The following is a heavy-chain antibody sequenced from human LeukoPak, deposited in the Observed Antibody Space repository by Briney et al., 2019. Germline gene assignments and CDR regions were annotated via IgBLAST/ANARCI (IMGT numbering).Heavy chain of an antibody. J-gene: IGHJ3*02. CDR2: IGGGPV. Sequence: GGSLRLSCVASGLTFSNYAMTWVRQAPGKGLEWVSTIGGGPVYYADSVRGRFTISRDNSKNTLFLQTNSLRAEDTAIYYCAKDSYSHNGIYDALDIWGQGTMVTVSS. CDR1: GLTFSNYA. CDR3: AKDSYSHNGIYDALDI. D-gene: IGHD2-8*01. V-gene: IGHV3-23*01.